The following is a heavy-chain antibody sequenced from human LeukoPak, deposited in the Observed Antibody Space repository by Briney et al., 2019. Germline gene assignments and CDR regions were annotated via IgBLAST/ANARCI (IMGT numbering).Heavy chain of an antibody. CDR2: ISSSGSTI. CDR1: GFTFSSYE. CDR3: AELGITMIGGV. V-gene: IGHV3-48*03. Sequence: GGSLRLSCAASGFTFSSYEMNWVRQAPGKGLGWVSYISSSGSTIYYADSVKGRFTISRDNAKNSLYLQMNSLRAEDTAVYYCAELGITMIGGVWGKGTTVTIST. J-gene: IGHJ6*04. D-gene: IGHD3-10*02.